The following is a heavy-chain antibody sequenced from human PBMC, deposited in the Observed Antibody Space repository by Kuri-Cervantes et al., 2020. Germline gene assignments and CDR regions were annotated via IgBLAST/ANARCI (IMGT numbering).Heavy chain of an antibody. CDR2: IRSKANSYAT. V-gene: IGHV3-73*01. CDR1: GFTFSGSA. Sequence: GESLKISCAASGFTFSGSAMHWVRQASGKGLEWVGRIRSKANSYATAYAASVKGRFTISRDNAKNSLYLQMNSLRAEDTAVYYCARWGGYGWRYFDYWGQGTLVTVSS. J-gene: IGHJ4*02. CDR3: ARWGGYGWRYFDY. D-gene: IGHD5-18*01.